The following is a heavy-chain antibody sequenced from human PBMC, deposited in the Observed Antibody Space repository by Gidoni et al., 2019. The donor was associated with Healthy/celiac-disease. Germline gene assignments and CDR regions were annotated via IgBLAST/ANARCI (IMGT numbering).Heavy chain of an antibody. CDR1: GFTFDDFA. CDR2: ISGNSGSI. Sequence: EVQLVESGGGLVQPGRSLSLSCAASGFTFDDFAMHWVRQAPGKGLEWVSGISGNSGSIGYADSVKGRFTISRDNAKNSLYLQMNSLRAEDTALYYCAKTRRLSSGWYRADFDYWGQGTLVTVSS. CDR3: AKTRRLSSGWYRADFDY. D-gene: IGHD6-19*01. J-gene: IGHJ4*02. V-gene: IGHV3-9*01.